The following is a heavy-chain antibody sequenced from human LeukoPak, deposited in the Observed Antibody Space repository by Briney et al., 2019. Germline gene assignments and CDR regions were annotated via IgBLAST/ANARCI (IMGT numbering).Heavy chain of an antibody. CDR2: IRYDGSNK. CDR1: GFTFSSYG. Sequence: GGSLRLSCAASGFTFSSYGMHWVRQAPGKGLEWVAFIRYDGSNKYYADSVKGRFTISRDNSKNTLYLQMNSLRAEDTAVYYCAKGPLLYDFRSGSHFDYWGQGTLVTVSS. J-gene: IGHJ4*02. D-gene: IGHD3-3*01. V-gene: IGHV3-30*02. CDR3: AKGPLLYDFRSGSHFDY.